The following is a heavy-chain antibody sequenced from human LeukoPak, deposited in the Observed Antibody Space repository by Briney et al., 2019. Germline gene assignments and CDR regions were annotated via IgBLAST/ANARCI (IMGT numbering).Heavy chain of an antibody. CDR1: GYSISSGYY. CDR2: IYYSGST. D-gene: IGHD1-26*01. V-gene: IGHV4-38-2*02. CDR3: ARDLVGATTVGETYFDY. J-gene: IGHJ4*02. Sequence: SETLSLTCTVSGYSISSGYYWGWIRQPPGKGLEWIGSIYYSGSTYYNPSLKSRVTISVDTSKNQFSLKLSSVTAADTAVYYCARDLVGATTVGETYFDYWGQGTLVTVSS.